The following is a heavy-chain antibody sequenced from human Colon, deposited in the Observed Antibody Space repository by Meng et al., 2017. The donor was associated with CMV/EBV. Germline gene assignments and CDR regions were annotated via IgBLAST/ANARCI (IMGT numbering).Heavy chain of an antibody. CDR3: AREMTAIWNWLDS. Sequence: GSLRLSCAVSGGSISSYWWSWIRQSPEKGLEWIGHIYHSGSTIYNPSLKSRVTISLDTSKNQFSLKLSSVTAADTAVYYCAREMTAIWNWLDSWGQGTLVTVSS. CDR1: GGSISSYW. V-gene: IGHV4-59*01. D-gene: IGHD2-21*02. J-gene: IGHJ5*01. CDR2: IYHSGST.